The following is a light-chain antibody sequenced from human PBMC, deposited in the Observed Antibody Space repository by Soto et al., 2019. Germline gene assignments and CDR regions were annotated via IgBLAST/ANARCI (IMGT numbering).Light chain of an antibody. CDR3: QQYNKWPLT. V-gene: IGKV3-15*01. Sequence: EIVMTQSPATLSESPGERATLSCRASQSVYSNLAWYQQKPGQPPSLLIYEASTRATGIPARFSGSGSGTEFTLTISRLQSEDFAVYYCQQYNKWPLTFAGGTKVEIK. CDR1: QSVYSN. J-gene: IGKJ4*01. CDR2: EAS.